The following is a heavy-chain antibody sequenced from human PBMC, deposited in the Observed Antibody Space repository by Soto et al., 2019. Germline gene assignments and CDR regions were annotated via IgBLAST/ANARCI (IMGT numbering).Heavy chain of an antibody. CDR2: IYYSGST. V-gene: IGHV4-39*01. D-gene: IGHD3-3*01. CDR3: ARHRTIFGVVSPAFDI. J-gene: IGHJ3*02. CDR1: GGSISSSSYY. Sequence: SETLSLTCTVSGGSISSSSYYWGWIRQPPGKGLEWIGSIYYSGSTYYNPSLKSRVTISVDTSKNQFSLKLSSVTAADTAVYYCARHRTIFGVVSPAFDIWGQGTMVTVSS.